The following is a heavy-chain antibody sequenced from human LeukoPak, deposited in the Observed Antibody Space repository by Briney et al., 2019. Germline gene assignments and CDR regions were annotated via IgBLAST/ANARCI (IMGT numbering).Heavy chain of an antibody. V-gene: IGHV4-39*01. Sequence: GTLCVSPAVSVGSTCGSSYCWGWVSQPPRSGLGWIGSIYYSGSSYYNPSLKRRVPISVDTSKNQYSLKLRYVTAADRAVYYGARHHQWLGAFDIWGQGTIVTVSS. J-gene: IGHJ3*02. CDR2: IYYSGSS. D-gene: IGHD6-19*01. CDR1: VGSTCGSSYC. CDR3: ARHHQWLGAFDI.